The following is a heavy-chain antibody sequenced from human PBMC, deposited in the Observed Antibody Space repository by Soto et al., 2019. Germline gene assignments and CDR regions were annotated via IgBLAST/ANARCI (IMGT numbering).Heavy chain of an antibody. CDR1: GGTFSSYA. V-gene: IGHV1-69*13. J-gene: IGHJ4*02. CDR2: IIPIFGTA. D-gene: IGHD3-22*01. Sequence: SVKVSCKASGGTFSSYAISWVRQAPGQGLEWMGGIIPIFGTANYAQKFQSRVTITADESTSTAYMELSSLRSEDTAVYYCASLTAYYYDSSGYLAWGQGTLATVSS. CDR3: ASLTAYYYDSSGYLA.